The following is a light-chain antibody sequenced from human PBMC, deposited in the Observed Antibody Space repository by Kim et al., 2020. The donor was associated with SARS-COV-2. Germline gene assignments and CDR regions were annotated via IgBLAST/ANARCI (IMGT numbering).Light chain of an antibody. V-gene: IGKV1-27*01. Sequence: ASVGDRVTSTCRASQDISNYLAWFQLKPGKAPKLLFYAASALQPGVPSRFSGSGSGTDFTLTVTSLQPEDVATYYCQKCDSAPWTFGQGTKVDIK. J-gene: IGKJ1*01. CDR3: QKCDSAPWT. CDR2: AAS. CDR1: QDISNY.